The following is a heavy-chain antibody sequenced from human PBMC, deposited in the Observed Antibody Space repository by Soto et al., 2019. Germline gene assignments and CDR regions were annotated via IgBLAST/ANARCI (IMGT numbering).Heavy chain of an antibody. J-gene: IGHJ5*02. V-gene: IGHV4-39*01. Sequence: PSSTXSLACTIAVYSIISSSDDLGWIRQPPGKGLEWIGDIYYSGTTHYNPSLKSRVTISIDTSKNQFSLHLRSVTAADTAVYYCARLKGEFFLNTYNWLDTWGQGTPVTVYS. D-gene: IGHD3-3*01. CDR3: ARLKGEFFLNTYNWLDT. CDR2: IYYSGTT. CDR1: VYSIISSSDD.